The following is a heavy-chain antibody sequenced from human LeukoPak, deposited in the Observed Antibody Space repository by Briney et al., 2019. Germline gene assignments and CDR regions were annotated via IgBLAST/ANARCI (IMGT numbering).Heavy chain of an antibody. D-gene: IGHD3-10*01. V-gene: IGHV4-4*07. J-gene: IGHJ6*03. CDR3: VRDSGSGSNRYMDV. CDR1: GGSVSGYY. Sequence: PSETLSLTCTVSGGSVSGYYWSLIRQPAGKGLEWIGRIYSSGITTYNPSLKSRVTMSVDTSKNQLSLRLTSATATDTAVYYCVRDSGSGSNRYMDVWGKGTTVTVSS. CDR2: IYSSGIT.